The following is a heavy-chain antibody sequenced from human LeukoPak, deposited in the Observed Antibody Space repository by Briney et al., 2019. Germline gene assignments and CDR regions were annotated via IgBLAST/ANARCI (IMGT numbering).Heavy chain of an antibody. CDR2: ISASGGNT. J-gene: IGHJ4*02. CDR3: ANLPHVGYFDY. V-gene: IGHV3-23*01. Sequence: PGGSLRLSCATSGFTFSTNAMSWVRQSPGKGLEWVSAISASGGNTYYADSVKGRFTISRDNSQNTLYLQMNSLTAEDMAVYYCANLPHVGYFDYWGQGTLVTVSS. CDR1: GFTFSTNA.